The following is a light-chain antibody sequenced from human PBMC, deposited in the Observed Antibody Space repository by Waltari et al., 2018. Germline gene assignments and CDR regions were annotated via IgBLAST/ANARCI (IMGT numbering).Light chain of an antibody. Sequence: DVQMTQSPSSLSASVGDRVIITCQASQGITNFLHWYQQKLGKAPKLLISDASILRTGVPSRFSGRGSGTDFTFTISGLQPEDVGTYYCQQYDNFPPTFGGGTRVEIK. V-gene: IGKV1-33*01. CDR3: QQYDNFPPT. CDR2: DAS. J-gene: IGKJ4*01. CDR1: QGITNF.